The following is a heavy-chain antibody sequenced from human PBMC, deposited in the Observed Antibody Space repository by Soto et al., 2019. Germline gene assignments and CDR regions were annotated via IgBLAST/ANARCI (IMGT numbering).Heavy chain of an antibody. J-gene: IGHJ6*02. CDR2: IYYSGST. D-gene: IGHD6-6*01. CDR3: ARDLQLYSSSGGMDV. V-gene: IGHV4-59*01. Sequence: QVQLQESGPGLVKPSETLSLTCTVSGGSISSYYWSWIRQPPGKGLEWIGYIYYSGSTNYNPSLKSRVTISVDTSKNQFSLKLSSVTAADTAVYYCARDLQLYSSSGGMDVWGQGTTVTVSS. CDR1: GGSISSYY.